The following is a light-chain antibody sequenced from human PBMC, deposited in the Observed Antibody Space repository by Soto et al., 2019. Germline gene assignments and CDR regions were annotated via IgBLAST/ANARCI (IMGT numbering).Light chain of an antibody. J-gene: IGLJ3*02. Sequence: QSALTQPASVSGSPGQSITISCTGTSSDVGSYNLVSWYQQHPGKAPKLMINEGSKRPSGVSNRFSGSKSGNTASLTISGLQAEDEADYYCCSYAGSSTWVFGGGTNLTVL. CDR2: EGS. CDR3: CSYAGSSTWV. V-gene: IGLV2-23*01. CDR1: SSDVGSYNL.